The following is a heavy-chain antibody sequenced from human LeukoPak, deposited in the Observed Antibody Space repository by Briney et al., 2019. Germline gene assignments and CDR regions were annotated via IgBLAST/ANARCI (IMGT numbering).Heavy chain of an antibody. Sequence: SETLSLTCAVSGGSISSSSYYWGWIRQPPGKGLEWIGSIYYSGSTYYNPSLKSRVTILVDTSKNQFSLKLSSVTAADTAVYYCARDPTGSSSPNLDYWGQGTLVTVSS. D-gene: IGHD6-13*01. CDR3: ARDPTGSSSPNLDY. J-gene: IGHJ4*02. CDR1: GGSISSSSYY. V-gene: IGHV4-39*07. CDR2: IYYSGST.